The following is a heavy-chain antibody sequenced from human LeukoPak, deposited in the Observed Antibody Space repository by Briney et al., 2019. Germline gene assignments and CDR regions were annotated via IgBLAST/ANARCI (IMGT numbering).Heavy chain of an antibody. Sequence: GGSLRLSCVGSGFSFSSYAMSWVRQAPGKGLEWVSGISGSGGNTYYADSIKGRFTISRDHSKNTLYLQMNSLRAEDTAVYYCAKRYDFWSGSFNYYNMDVWGQGTTVTVSS. CDR3: AKRYDFWSGSFNYYNMDV. CDR1: GFSFSSYA. V-gene: IGHV3-23*01. D-gene: IGHD3-3*01. CDR2: ISGSGGNT. J-gene: IGHJ6*02.